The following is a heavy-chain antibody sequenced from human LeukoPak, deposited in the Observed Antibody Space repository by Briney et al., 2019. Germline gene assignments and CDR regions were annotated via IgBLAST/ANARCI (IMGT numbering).Heavy chain of an antibody. CDR1: GGPFRGYY. J-gene: IGHJ5*02. CDR3: ARDGYWGPFVP. CDR2: INHSGST. D-gene: IGHD7-27*01. Sequence: SETLSLTCAVYGGPFRGYYWSWIRQPPGKGLEWIGEINHSGSTNYNPSLKSRVTISVDTSKNQFSLKLSSVTAADTAVYYCARDGYWGPFVPWGQGTLVTVSS. V-gene: IGHV4-34*01.